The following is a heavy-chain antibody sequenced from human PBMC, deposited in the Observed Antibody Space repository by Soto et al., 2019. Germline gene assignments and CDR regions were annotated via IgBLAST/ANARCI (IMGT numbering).Heavy chain of an antibody. Sequence: QVQLVQSGAEVKKPGASVKVSCKASGYTFMTYGVSWVRQAPGQGLDWLGWISTYNGNTRYAERLQGRVSMTTDTTTNTAYMDLRNLRSDDTAVYYCARGPTDYYDNSANYFLDYWGQGTLVTVSS. CDR2: ISTYNGNT. D-gene: IGHD3-22*01. V-gene: IGHV1-18*01. CDR1: GYTFMTYG. J-gene: IGHJ4*02. CDR3: ARGPTDYYDNSANYFLDY.